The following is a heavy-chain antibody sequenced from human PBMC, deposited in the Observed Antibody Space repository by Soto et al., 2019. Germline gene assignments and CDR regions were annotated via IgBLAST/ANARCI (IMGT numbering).Heavy chain of an antibody. V-gene: IGHV3-33*01. D-gene: IGHD3-3*01. CDR3: AREGHDYDFWSGFAFDI. CDR1: GFTFSSYG. J-gene: IGHJ3*02. CDR2: IWYDGSNK. Sequence: QVQLVESGGGVVQPGRSLRLSCAASGFTFSSYGMHWVRQAPGKGLEWVAVIWYDGSNKYYADSVKGRFTISRDNSKNTLYLQMNSLRADDTAVYYCAREGHDYDFWSGFAFDIWGQGTMVTVSS.